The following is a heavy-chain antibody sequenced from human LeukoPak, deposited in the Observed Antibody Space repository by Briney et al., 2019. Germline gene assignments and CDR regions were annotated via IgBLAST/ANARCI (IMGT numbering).Heavy chain of an antibody. D-gene: IGHD5-24*01. CDR2: IDPDGSST. Sequence: GGSLRLSCAASGFTFSTHWMVWVRRAPGKGLRWVSRIDPDGSSTTYADSVKGRFTTSRDNARSTLYLQMNSLRAEDTAVYYCATIVQGAFEIWGLGTMVTVSS. CDR1: GFTFSTHW. J-gene: IGHJ3*02. CDR3: ATIVQGAFEI. V-gene: IGHV3-74*03.